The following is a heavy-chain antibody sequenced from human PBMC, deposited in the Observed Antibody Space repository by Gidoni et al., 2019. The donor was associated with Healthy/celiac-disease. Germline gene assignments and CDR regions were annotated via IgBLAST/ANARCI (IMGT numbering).Heavy chain of an antibody. V-gene: IGHV1-8*01. CDR1: GDTFTSYD. J-gene: IGHJ4*02. CDR3: ARGLEMATLHDY. CDR2: MNPNSGNT. Sequence: QVQLVQSGAEVKQTGASVKVSCKASGDTFTSYDINWVRQAIGHVREWMGWMNPNSGNTVYAQKFQGRVTMTRNTSISTAYMELSSLRSEATAVYYCARGLEMATLHDYWGQGTLVTVSS. D-gene: IGHD5-12*01.